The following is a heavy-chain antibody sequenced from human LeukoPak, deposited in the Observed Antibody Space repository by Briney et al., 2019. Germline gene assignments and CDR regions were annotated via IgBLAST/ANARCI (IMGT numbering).Heavy chain of an antibody. CDR1: GGSISSGGYY. Sequence: SQTLSHTCTVSGGSISSGGYYWSWIRQHPGKGLEWIGYIYYSGSTYYNPSLKSRVTISVDTSKNQFSLKLSSVTAADTAVYYCARRSYGDYEDGMDVWGKGTTVTVSS. D-gene: IGHD4-17*01. J-gene: IGHJ6*04. CDR2: IYYSGST. CDR3: ARRSYGDYEDGMDV. V-gene: IGHV4-31*03.